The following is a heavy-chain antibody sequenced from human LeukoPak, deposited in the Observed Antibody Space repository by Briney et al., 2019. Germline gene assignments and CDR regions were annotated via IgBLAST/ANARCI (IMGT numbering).Heavy chain of an antibody. J-gene: IGHJ4*02. CDR1: GGSLSSYY. Sequence: PSESLSLTCTVSGGSLSSYYWSWIRQPPGKGLEWIVYIYYSGSTNYNPSLKSRVTISVNTYNDQFSLKLSSGTAADTAVYCCARHPPKSVFDNWGQGTLVTVSS. CDR3: ARHPPKSVFDN. CDR2: IYYSGST. V-gene: IGHV4-59*08.